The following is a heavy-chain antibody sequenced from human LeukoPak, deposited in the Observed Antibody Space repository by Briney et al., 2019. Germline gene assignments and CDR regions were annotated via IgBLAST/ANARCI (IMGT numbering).Heavy chain of an antibody. D-gene: IGHD2-21*01. J-gene: IGHJ4*02. CDR3: ARRDCGGDCSYDY. CDR1: GGSISSNY. CDR2: IHYSGST. Sequence: SETLSLTCTVSGGSISSNYWSWIRQPPGKGLEWIGYIHYSGSTYYNPSLKSRVTISVDTSKNQFSLKLSSVTAADTAVYYCARRDCGGDCSYDYWGQGTLVTVSS. V-gene: IGHV4-59*08.